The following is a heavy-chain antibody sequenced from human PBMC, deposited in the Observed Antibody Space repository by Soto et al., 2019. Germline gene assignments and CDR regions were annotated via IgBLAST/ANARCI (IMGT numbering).Heavy chain of an antibody. J-gene: IGHJ4*02. D-gene: IGHD6-13*01. V-gene: IGHV3-23*01. CDR2: VSSSGGST. CDR3: AKYSASWRGGQFDY. Sequence: EVQLLESGGGLVQPGGSLRLSCAASGFTFSSYAMSWVRQAPGKGLEWVLAVSSSGGSTYYADSVKGRFTISRDNSKNTPYLQKNSLRAEDTAVYYWAKYSASWRGGQFDYWGQGTLVTVSS. CDR1: GFTFSSYA.